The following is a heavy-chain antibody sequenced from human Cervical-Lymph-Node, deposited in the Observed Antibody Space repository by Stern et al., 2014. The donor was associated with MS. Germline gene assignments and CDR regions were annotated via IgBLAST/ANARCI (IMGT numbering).Heavy chain of an antibody. CDR1: GYMFTNYW. Sequence: VQLGQSGPQVRKAGESLKISCQASGYMFTNYWIGWGRQMPGKGLEWMGLVYPDDSDARYSPSFQGQVTISADKSTGTAYLHWSTLKASDSAIYYCAKGAPPDSWGQGTLVTVSS. CDR2: VYPDDSDA. CDR3: AKGAPPDS. D-gene: IGHD4/OR15-4a*01. V-gene: IGHV5-51*03. J-gene: IGHJ5*01.